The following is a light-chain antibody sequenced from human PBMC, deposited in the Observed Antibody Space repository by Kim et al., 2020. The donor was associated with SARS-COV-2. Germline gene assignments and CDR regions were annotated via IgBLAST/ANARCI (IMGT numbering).Light chain of an antibody. CDR1: QSVYSNY. V-gene: IGKV3-20*01. CDR3: QQYGYSLT. CDR2: AAS. J-gene: IGKJ1*01. Sequence: EIVLTQSPGTLSLSPGDRASLSCRASQSVYSNYLAWYQQKPGQAPRLLIYAASSRATGIPDRFSGSGSGTDFTLTIRRLQPEDFAVYYCQQYGYSLTFGQGTKVDIK.